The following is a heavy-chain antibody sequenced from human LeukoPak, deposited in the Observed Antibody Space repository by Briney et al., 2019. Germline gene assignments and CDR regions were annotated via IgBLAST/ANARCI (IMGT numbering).Heavy chain of an antibody. CDR1: GFTFSDYY. Sequence: GGSLRLSCAASGFTFSDYYMSWIRQAPGKGLEWVSYISSTSSYTNYADSVKGRFTISRDNAKNSLHLQMNSLRAEDTAVYYCARVSTAVSLAIDYWGQGTLVTVST. D-gene: IGHD6-13*01. V-gene: IGHV3-11*06. CDR2: ISSTSSYT. CDR3: ARVSTAVSLAIDY. J-gene: IGHJ4*02.